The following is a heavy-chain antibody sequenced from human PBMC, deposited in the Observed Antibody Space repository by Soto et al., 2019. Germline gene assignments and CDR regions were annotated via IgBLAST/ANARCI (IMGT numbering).Heavy chain of an antibody. Sequence: GESLKISCQTSDEIFNTYWITWVRQMPGRGLEWVGRIDPSDSYTTYNPSLKGHVILSVDKSMNTAYVQWTSLRASDTAMYFCGRDFGSGHADVWGQRTLVTVSS. CDR3: GRDFGSGHADV. CDR2: IDPSDSYT. CDR1: DEIFNTYW. V-gene: IGHV5-10-1*01. D-gene: IGHD1-26*01. J-gene: IGHJ1*01.